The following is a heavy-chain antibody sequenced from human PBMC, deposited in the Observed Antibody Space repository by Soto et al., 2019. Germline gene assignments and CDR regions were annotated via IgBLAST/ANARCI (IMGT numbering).Heavy chain of an antibody. CDR3: AKQGHYLMDV. CDR1: GFTFSTFW. J-gene: IGHJ6*03. Sequence: EVQVVESGGGLVQPGGSLRLSCAASGFTFSTFWMTWVRQAPGKGLEWVASIDETRVYKYYVDSVKGRFTISRDNAKNSLFLQMNSLRAEDTAVYYCAKQGHYLMDVWGKGTTVAVSS. V-gene: IGHV3-7*01. CDR2: IDETRVYK.